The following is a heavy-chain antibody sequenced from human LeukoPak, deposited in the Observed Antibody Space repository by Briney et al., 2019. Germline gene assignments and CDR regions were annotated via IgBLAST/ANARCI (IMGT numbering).Heavy chain of an antibody. Sequence: SQTLSLTCTVSGGSISSTNYYWGWIRQPPGKGLEWIGSIYYSGSTYYNPSLKSRLTISLDTSKNQFSLRLSSVTAADTAFYYCARKYNWNDRWDWGQGTLVTVSP. CDR3: ARKYNWNDRWD. CDR2: IYYSGST. CDR1: GGSISSTNYY. J-gene: IGHJ4*02. D-gene: IGHD1-1*01. V-gene: IGHV4-39*07.